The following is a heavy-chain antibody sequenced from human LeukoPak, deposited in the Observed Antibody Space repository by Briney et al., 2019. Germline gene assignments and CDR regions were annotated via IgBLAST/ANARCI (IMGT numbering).Heavy chain of an antibody. CDR2: ISGSDGSA. V-gene: IGHV3-23*01. CDR1: GFTFSSYA. D-gene: IGHD6-19*01. CDR3: ARDSHYATSGWDFDY. J-gene: IGHJ4*02. Sequence: PGWSLRLSCAASGFTFSSYAMSWVRQAPGKGLEWVSAISGSDGSAYYADSVKGRFTISRDNSKNTVYLQMNSLRAEDTAVYYCARDSHYATSGWDFDYWGQGTLVTVSS.